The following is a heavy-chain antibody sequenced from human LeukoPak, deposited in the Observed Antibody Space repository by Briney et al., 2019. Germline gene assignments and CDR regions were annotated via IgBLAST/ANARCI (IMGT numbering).Heavy chain of an antibody. J-gene: IGHJ4*02. CDR1: GVSISSGGYS. D-gene: IGHD5-18*01. CDR3: ARGWLWSPVYFDY. CDR2: IYHSGST. V-gene: IGHV4-30-2*01. Sequence: SQTLSLTCAVSGVSISSGGYSWSWLRQPPGKGLEWIGYIYHSGSTYYNPSLKSRVTISVDRSKNQFSLKLSSVTAADTAVYYCARGWLWSPVYFDYWGQGTLVTVSS.